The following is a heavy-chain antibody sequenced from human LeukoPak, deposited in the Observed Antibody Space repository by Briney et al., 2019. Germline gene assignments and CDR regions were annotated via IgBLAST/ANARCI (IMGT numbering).Heavy chain of an antibody. V-gene: IGHV3-30*02. CDR2: IRYDGSNK. Sequence: GGSLRLSCAASGFTFSSYGMHWVRQAPGKGLEWVAFIRYDGSNKYYADSVKGRFTISRDNSKNTLYLQMNSLRAEDTAVYYCARGNIVVVPAANDYYYYMDVWGKGTTVTVSS. D-gene: IGHD2-2*01. CDR3: ARGNIVVVPAANDYYYYMDV. CDR1: GFTFSSYG. J-gene: IGHJ6*03.